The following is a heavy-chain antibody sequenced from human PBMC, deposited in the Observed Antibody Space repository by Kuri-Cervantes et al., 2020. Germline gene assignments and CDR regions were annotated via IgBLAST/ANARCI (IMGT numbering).Heavy chain of an antibody. J-gene: IGHJ4*02. Sequence: GESLKISCAASGFMFTSYAMSWVRQTPEKGLEWISYISSTGSSIYYTDAVRGRFTISRDNARQSLFLQMNGLRVEDTAIYYCARDRRTYYGRSRNYKDGFLDHWGQGSLVTVSS. V-gene: IGHV3-48*01. D-gene: IGHD3-10*01. CDR2: ISSTGSSI. CDR3: ARDRRTYYGRSRNYKDGFLDH. CDR1: GFMFTSYA.